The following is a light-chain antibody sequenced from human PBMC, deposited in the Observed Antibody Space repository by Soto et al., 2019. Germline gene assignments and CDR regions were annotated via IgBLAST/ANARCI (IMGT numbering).Light chain of an antibody. CDR1: QSLQHSNGYNY. CDR2: LAS. Sequence: DIVMTQSPLSLPVTPGEPASISCRSSQSLQHSNGYNYLDWYFQKPGQSPQLLIHLASNRASGVPVRFSGSGSGTDFTLNISSVEAEDVGLYYCMQGVQMPPITFGQGTRL. J-gene: IGKJ5*01. CDR3: MQGVQMPPIT. V-gene: IGKV2-28*01.